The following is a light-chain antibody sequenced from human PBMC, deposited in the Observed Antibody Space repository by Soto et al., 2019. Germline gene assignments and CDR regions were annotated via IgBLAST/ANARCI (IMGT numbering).Light chain of an antibody. V-gene: IGKV3-20*01. CDR2: GAS. J-gene: IGKJ2*01. Sequence: PGERATLSCRASQSVSSSYVAWYQQKPGQAPRLLIYGASSRATGIPDRFSGSGSGTDFTLTISRLEPEDFAVYYCQQYGSSPPTFGQGTKLEIK. CDR3: QQYGSSPPT. CDR1: QSVSSSY.